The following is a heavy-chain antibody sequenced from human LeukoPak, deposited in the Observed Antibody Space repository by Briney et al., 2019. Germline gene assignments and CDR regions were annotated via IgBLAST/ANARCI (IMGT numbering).Heavy chain of an antibody. D-gene: IGHD2-21*02. J-gene: IGHJ4*02. CDR1: GFTFSSYA. CDR3: ATGNCGGDCYSGY. Sequence: GGSLRLSCAASGFTFSSYAMSWVRQAPGKGLEWVSAISGSGGSTYYADSVKGRFTISRDNAKNTLYLQMNSLRAEDTAVYYCATGNCGGDCYSGYWGQGTLVTVSS. CDR2: ISGSGGST. V-gene: IGHV3-23*01.